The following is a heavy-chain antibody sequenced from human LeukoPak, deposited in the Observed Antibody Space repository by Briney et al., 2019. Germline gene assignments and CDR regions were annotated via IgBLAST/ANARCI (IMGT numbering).Heavy chain of an antibody. J-gene: IGHJ5*02. Sequence: SETLSLTCTVSGGSISGYYWSWIRQPAGKGLQWIWRMYTSGSTNYNPSLESRVPLSVDTSKNQFSLKLTSVTAADTAVYYCAREGGSGWTNNWFDPWGQGTLVTVSS. D-gene: IGHD6-19*01. CDR2: MYTSGST. CDR1: GGSISGYY. CDR3: AREGGSGWTNNWFDP. V-gene: IGHV4-4*07.